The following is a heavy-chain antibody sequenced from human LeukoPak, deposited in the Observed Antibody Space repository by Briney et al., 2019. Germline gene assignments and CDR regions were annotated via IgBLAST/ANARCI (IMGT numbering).Heavy chain of an antibody. D-gene: IGHD3-3*01. CDR3: ARGIKDFWSGYYTEYYFGY. Sequence: SETLSLTCTVSGYSISSGYYWGWIRQPPGKGLEWIGSIYHSGSTYYNPSLKSRVTISVDTSKNQFSLKLSSVTAADTAVYYCARGIKDFWSGYYTEYYFGYWGQGTLVTVSS. CDR2: IYHSGST. CDR1: GYSISSGYY. V-gene: IGHV4-38-2*02. J-gene: IGHJ4*02.